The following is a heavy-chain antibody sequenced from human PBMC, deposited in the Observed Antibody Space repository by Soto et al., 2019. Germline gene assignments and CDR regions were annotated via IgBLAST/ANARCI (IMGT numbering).Heavy chain of an antibody. CDR2: IYYSGST. V-gene: IGHV4-31*03. J-gene: IGHJ6*02. CDR1: GCSISSGGYY. D-gene: IGHD3-10*01. CDR3: ARVFGFGGMDV. Sequence: QVQLQESGPGLVKPSQTLSLTCTVSGCSISSGGYYWSWIRQHPGKGLEWIGYIYYSGSTYYNPSLKGRVTISVDTSKNQFALKLTSVTAADTAVYYCARVFGFGGMDVWGQGTTVIVSS.